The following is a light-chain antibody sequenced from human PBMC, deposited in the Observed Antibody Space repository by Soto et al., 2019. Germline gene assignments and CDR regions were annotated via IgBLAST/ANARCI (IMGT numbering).Light chain of an antibody. Sequence: DIQMTQSPSSLSASVGDRVTITCRASQGISSYLNWYQQKPGKAPKLLIYAASSLQSGVPSRFSDSGSGTEFTFTISSLQPENFATYYCQQIYRTLITFGQGTRREIK. CDR3: QQIYRTLIT. CDR1: QGISSY. J-gene: IGKJ5*01. V-gene: IGKV1-39*01. CDR2: AAS.